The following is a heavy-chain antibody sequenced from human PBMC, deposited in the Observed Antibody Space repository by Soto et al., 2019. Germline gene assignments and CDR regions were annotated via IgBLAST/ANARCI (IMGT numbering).Heavy chain of an antibody. Sequence: QVQLVQSGAEVKKPGSSVKVSCKASGGTFRNHGISWLRQAPGQGLEWIGGFTPKFGTANYAPKFQGRVSRAADASTTTASVALSNLRPEDTAVYFCARGGVSCFEFWYFDLWGRGTLITVSS. CDR1: GGTFRNHG. V-gene: IGHV1-69*01. CDR3: ARGGVSCFEFWYFDL. D-gene: IGHD3-3*01. CDR2: FTPKFGTA. J-gene: IGHJ2*01.